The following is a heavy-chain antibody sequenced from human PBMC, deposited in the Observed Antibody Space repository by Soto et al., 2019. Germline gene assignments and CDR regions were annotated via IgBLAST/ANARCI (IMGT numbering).Heavy chain of an antibody. CDR3: ARGLLKVVTHVVLVATQAVNYYYYYMEG. CDR1: GDSVSSNSAA. D-gene: IGHD3-16*01. Sequence: PSQTLSLTCAISGDSVSSNSAAWNWIRQSPSRGLEWLGRTYYRSKWYNDYAVSVKSRITINPDTSKNQFSLQLNSVTPEDTAVYYCARGLLKVVTHVVLVATQAVNYYYYYMEGWGKGTKATVS. CDR2: TYYRSKWYN. V-gene: IGHV6-1*01. J-gene: IGHJ6*03.